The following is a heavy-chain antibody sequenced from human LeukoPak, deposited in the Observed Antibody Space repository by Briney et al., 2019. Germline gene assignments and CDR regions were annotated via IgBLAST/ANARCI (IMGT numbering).Heavy chain of an antibody. CDR1: GFIFSNYE. J-gene: IGHJ3*02. Sequence: GGPLRLSCVASGFIFSNYEMTWVRQAPGKGREGVSYIPGSGSPLYYADSLKGRFTISRDNAKNSLYLHMNSLSAEDTAVYYCARVAWELADAFDIWGQGTMVTVSS. CDR3: ARVAWELADAFDI. D-gene: IGHD1-26*01. V-gene: IGHV3-48*03. CDR2: IPGSGSPL.